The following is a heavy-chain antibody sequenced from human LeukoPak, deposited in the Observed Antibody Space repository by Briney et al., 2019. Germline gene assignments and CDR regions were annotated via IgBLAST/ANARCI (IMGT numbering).Heavy chain of an antibody. CDR1: GFSFDDYA. CDR2: ISWNSGSI. Sequence: GGSLRLSCAASGFSFDDYAMHWVRQVPGKGLEWVSGISWNSGSIGYADSVKGRFTTSRDNAKNSLYLQMNSLRAEDTAVYYCAKDHCGGDCYPPYYFDYWGQGTLVTVSS. D-gene: IGHD2-21*02. CDR3: AKDHCGGDCYPPYYFDY. J-gene: IGHJ4*02. V-gene: IGHV3-9*01.